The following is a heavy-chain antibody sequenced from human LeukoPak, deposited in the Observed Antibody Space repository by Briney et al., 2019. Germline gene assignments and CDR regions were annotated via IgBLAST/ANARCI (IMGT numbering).Heavy chain of an antibody. CDR1: GFTFSSYG. CDR3: AELGITMIGGV. J-gene: IGHJ6*04. Sequence: GGSLRLSCAASGFTFSSYGMSWVRQAPGKGLEWVSAISASGGRTYYADSVKGRFTISRDNAKNSLYLQMNSLRAEDTAVYYCAELGITMIGGVWGKGTTVTISS. D-gene: IGHD3-10*02. V-gene: IGHV3-23*01. CDR2: ISASGGRT.